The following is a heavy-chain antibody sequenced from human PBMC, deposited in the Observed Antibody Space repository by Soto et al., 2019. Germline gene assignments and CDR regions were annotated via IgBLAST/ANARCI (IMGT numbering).Heavy chain of an antibody. D-gene: IGHD4-17*01. CDR3: ARSYGDLPDY. Sequence: QVQLQESGPGLVKPSETLSLNCSVSGGSIGTYFWGWIRQPPGKGLEWIGHVYYSGSTSYNPSLRSRVTISLDTSKTQCSLRLGSGRAADTAVYYCARSYGDLPDYWGQGTLVTVSS. J-gene: IGHJ4*02. CDR1: GGSIGTYF. CDR2: VYYSGST. V-gene: IGHV4-59*08.